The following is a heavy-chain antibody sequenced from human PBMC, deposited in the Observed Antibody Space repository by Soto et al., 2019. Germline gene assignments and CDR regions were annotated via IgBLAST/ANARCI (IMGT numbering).Heavy chain of an antibody. CDR1: GGSISSSSYY. Sequence: SETLSLTCTVSGGSISSSSYYWGWIRQPPGKGLEWIGSIYYSGSTYYNPSLKSRVTISVDTSKNQFSLKLSSVTAADTAVYYCARSYLRRVGFDYWGQGTLVTVSS. D-gene: IGHD1-26*01. J-gene: IGHJ4*02. CDR2: IYYSGST. CDR3: ARSYLRRVGFDY. V-gene: IGHV4-39*01.